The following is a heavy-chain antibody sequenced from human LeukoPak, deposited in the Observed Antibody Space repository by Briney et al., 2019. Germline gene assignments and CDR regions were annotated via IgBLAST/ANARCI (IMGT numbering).Heavy chain of an antibody. Sequence: SETLSLTCTVSGGSISSSSYYWGWIRQPPGKGLEWIGSIYYSGSTYYNPSLKSRVTISVDTSKNQFSLKLSPVTAADTAVYYCARVVYFDILTSWGGWFDPWGQGTLVTVSS. CDR2: IYYSGST. CDR3: ARVVYFDILTSWGGWFDP. D-gene: IGHD3-9*01. V-gene: IGHV4-39*07. CDR1: GGSISSSSYY. J-gene: IGHJ5*02.